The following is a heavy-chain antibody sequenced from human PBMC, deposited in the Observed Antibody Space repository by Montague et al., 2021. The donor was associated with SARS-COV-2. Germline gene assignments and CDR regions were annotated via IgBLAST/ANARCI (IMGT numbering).Heavy chain of an antibody. CDR1: GFTFSSYA. D-gene: IGHD3-16*01. CDR3: ASGGVVQPGTTFDY. J-gene: IGHJ4*02. V-gene: IGHV3-30-3*01. CDR2: ISYDGSNK. Sequence: SLRLSCAASGFTFSSYAMHWVRQAPGKGLEWVAVISYDGSNKYYADSVKGRFTISRDNSKNTLYLQMNSLRAEDTAVYYCASGGVVQPGTTFDYLGQGTLVTVSS.